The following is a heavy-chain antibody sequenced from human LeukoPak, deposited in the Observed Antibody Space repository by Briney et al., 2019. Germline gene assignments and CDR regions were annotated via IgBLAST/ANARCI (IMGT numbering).Heavy chain of an antibody. CDR2: ISSSSSYI. CDR3: ARGPSLYYYDSSGYPYYFDY. Sequence: GGSLRLSCGASGFTFSSYSVNWVRQAPGKGLEWVSSISSSSSYIYYADSVKGRFTISRDNAKNSLYLQMNGLRAEDTAVYYCARGPSLYYYDSSGYPYYFDYWGQGTLATVSS. J-gene: IGHJ4*02. D-gene: IGHD3-22*01. V-gene: IGHV3-21*01. CDR1: GFTFSSYS.